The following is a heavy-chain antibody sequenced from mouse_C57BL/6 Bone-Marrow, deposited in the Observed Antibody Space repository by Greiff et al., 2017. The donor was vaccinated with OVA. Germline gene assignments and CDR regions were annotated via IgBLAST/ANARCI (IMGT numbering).Heavy chain of an antibody. D-gene: IGHD1-1*01. CDR1: GYTFTSYG. CDR2: IYPRSGNT. J-gene: IGHJ3*01. CDR3: ARTRGYYGSSYGFAY. Sequence: LEESGAELARPGASVKLSCKASGYTFTSYGISWVKQRTGQGLEWIGEIYPRSGNTYYNEKFKGKATLTADKSSSTAYMELRSLTSEDSAVYFCARTRGYYGSSYGFAYWGQGTLVTVSA. V-gene: IGHV1-81*01.